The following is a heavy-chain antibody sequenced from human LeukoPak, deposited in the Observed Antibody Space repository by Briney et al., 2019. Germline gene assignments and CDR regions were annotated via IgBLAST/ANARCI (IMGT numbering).Heavy chain of an antibody. D-gene: IGHD3-10*01. CDR2: INPNSGGT. J-gene: IGHJ4*02. CDR1: GYTFTGYY. Sequence: ASVKVSCKASGYTFTGYYMHWVRQAPGQGLEWMGWINPNSGGTNYAQKFQGWVTMTRDTSISTAYMELSRLRSDDTAVYYCARGFGELLYGSFDYWGQGTLVTVSS. CDR3: ARGFGELLYGSFDY. V-gene: IGHV1-2*04.